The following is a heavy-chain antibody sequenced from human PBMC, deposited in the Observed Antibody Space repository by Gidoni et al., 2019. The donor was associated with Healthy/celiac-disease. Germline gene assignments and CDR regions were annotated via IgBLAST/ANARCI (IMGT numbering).Heavy chain of an antibody. CDR1: GFTVSSNY. Sequence: EVQLVESGGGLVQPGGSLRLSCAASGFTVSSNYMGWVRQAPGKGLEWVSVIYSGGSTYYADSVKGRFTISRDNSKNTLYLQMNSLRAEDTAVYYCARDGGLQLWPSGMDVWGQGTTVTVSS. J-gene: IGHJ6*02. V-gene: IGHV3-66*02. CDR2: IYSGGST. CDR3: ARDGGLQLWPSGMDV. D-gene: IGHD5-18*01.